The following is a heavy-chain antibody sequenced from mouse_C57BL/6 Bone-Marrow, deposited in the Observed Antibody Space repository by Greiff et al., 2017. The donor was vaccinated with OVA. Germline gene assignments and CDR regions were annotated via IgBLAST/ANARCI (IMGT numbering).Heavy chain of an antibody. D-gene: IGHD1-1*01. V-gene: IGHV5-17*01. J-gene: IGHJ2*01. CDR1: GFTFSDYG. CDR2: ISSGSSTI. CDR3: AIIYYYGPFDY. Sequence: EVQRVESGGGLVKPGGSLKLSCAASGFTFSDYGMHWVRQAQEKGLEWVAYISSGSSTIYYADTAKGSFTISRDNAKNTLFLQMTSLRSEDTAMYYCAIIYYYGPFDYWGQGTTLTVSS.